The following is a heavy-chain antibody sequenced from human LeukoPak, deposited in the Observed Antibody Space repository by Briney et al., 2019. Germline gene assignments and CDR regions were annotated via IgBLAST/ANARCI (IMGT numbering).Heavy chain of an antibody. CDR3: ARDQSAYGGAFDI. V-gene: IGHV3-53*01. J-gene: IGHJ3*02. D-gene: IGHD3-10*01. CDR1: GFTFSDYS. Sequence: GGSLRLSCAASGFTFSDYSMNWVRQAPGKGLEWVSVIYKGGTPYYADSVKGRFTISRDNSKNTLYLQMNNLRAEDTAVYYCARDQSAYGGAFDIWGQGAMATVSS. CDR2: IYKGGTP.